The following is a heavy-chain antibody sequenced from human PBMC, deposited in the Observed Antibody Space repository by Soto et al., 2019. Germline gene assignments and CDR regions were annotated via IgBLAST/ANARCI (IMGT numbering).Heavy chain of an antibody. CDR1: GVTFSSYG. J-gene: IGHJ4*02. Sequence: PGGSXRLSCAASGVTFSSYGMHWVRQAPGKGLEWVAVISYDGSNKYYADSVKGRFTISRDNSKNTLCLQMNSLRAEDTAVYYCAKGYCSSTSCYAGYWGQGTLVTVSS. CDR3: AKGYCSSTSCYAGY. CDR2: ISYDGSNK. D-gene: IGHD2-2*01. V-gene: IGHV3-30*18.